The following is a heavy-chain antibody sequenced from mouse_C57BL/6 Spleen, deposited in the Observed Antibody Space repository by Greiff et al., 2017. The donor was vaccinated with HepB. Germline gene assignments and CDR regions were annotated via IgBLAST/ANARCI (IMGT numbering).Heavy chain of an antibody. V-gene: IGHV5-6*01. CDR1: GFTFSSYG. CDR3: ARQVDGITTVVATRAMDY. D-gene: IGHD1-1*01. CDR2: ISSGGSYT. J-gene: IGHJ4*01. Sequence: EVQLVESGGDLVKPGGSLKLSCAASGFTFSSYGMSWVRQTPDKRLEWVATISSGGSYTYYPDSVKGRFTISRDNAKNTLYLQMSSLKSEDTAMYYCARQVDGITTVVATRAMDYWGQGTSVTVSS.